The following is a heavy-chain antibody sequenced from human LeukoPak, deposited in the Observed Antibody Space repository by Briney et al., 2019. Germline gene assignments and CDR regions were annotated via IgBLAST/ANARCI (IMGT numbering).Heavy chain of an antibody. D-gene: IGHD3-22*01. Sequence: PGGSLRLSCAASGFTFSNYWMSWVRQAPGKGLEWVSAISGSGGSTYYADSVKGRFTISRDNSKNTLYLQMNSLRAEDTAVYYCAKLKPDYYDSSGYYFDYWGQGTLVTVSS. V-gene: IGHV3-23*01. CDR3: AKLKPDYYDSSGYYFDY. CDR2: ISGSGGST. CDR1: GFTFSNYW. J-gene: IGHJ4*02.